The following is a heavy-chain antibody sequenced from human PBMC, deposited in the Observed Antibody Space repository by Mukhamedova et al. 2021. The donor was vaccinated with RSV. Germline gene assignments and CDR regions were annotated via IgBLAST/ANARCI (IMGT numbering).Heavy chain of an antibody. CDR2: IYPGDSDT. J-gene: IGHJ4*02. CDR3: ARGATFDY. V-gene: IGHV5-51*01. D-gene: IGHD3-16*01. Sequence: EYMGIIYPGDSDTRYSPSFEGQVTISVDKSISTAYLQWSSLKASDTAMYYCARGATFDYWGQGTLVTASS.